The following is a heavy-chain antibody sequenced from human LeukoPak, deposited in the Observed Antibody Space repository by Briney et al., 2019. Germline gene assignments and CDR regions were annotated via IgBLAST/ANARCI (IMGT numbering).Heavy chain of an antibody. CDR2: IYYSGST. J-gene: IGHJ5*02. CDR3: ARDIEWELRSGWFDP. D-gene: IGHD1-26*01. CDR1: GGSISSGDSY. V-gene: IGHV4-30-4*01. Sequence: PSETLSLTCTVSGGSISSGDSYWSWIRQPPGKGPEWIGYIYYSGSTYYNPSLKSRVTISVDTSKSQFSLKLSSVTAADTAVYYCARDIEWELRSGWFDPWGQGTLVTVSS.